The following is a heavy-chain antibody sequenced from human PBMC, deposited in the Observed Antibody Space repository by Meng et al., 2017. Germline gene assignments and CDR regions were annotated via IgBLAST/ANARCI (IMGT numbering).Heavy chain of an antibody. Sequence: QWLLQQLRTGLLKPSVDRSLSCAGDGRTCRCYYWNWLRQPPGKELEWIGEINHSGSTNYNPSLKSRVTISLDTSKNQFSLKLSSVTAADTAVYYCARRVIAARPFYYWGQGTLVTVSS. CDR3: ARRVIAARPFYY. CDR2: INHSGST. CDR1: GRTCRCYY. D-gene: IGHD6-6*01. J-gene: IGHJ4*02. V-gene: IGHV4-34*01.